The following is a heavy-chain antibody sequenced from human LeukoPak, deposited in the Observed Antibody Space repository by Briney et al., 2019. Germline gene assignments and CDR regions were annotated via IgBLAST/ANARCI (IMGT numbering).Heavy chain of an antibody. CDR2: ISYDGSKK. Sequence: GGSLRLSCAASGFTFSSYGMHWVRQAPGKGLEWVAVISYDGSKKNYVDSVKGRFTISRDNSKNTLYLQMNSLRAEDTAVYYCAKGGYYDILTGYHFDYWGQGTLVTVSS. CDR1: GFTFSSYG. V-gene: IGHV3-30*18. CDR3: AKGGYYDILTGYHFDY. D-gene: IGHD3-9*01. J-gene: IGHJ4*02.